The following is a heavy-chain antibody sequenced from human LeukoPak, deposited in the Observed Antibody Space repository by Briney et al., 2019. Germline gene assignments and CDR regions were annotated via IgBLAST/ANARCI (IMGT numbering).Heavy chain of an antibody. CDR3: AKDGTIFGVVTKYYYFDY. CDR1: GFTFSSYA. J-gene: IGHJ4*02. V-gene: IGHV3-23*01. D-gene: IGHD3-3*01. Sequence: PGGSLRLSCAASGFTFSSYAMSWFRQAPGKGLEWVSAISGSGGSTYYADSVKGRFTISRDNSKNTLYLQMNSLRAEDTAVYYCAKDGTIFGVVTKYYYFDYWGQGTLVTVSS. CDR2: ISGSGGST.